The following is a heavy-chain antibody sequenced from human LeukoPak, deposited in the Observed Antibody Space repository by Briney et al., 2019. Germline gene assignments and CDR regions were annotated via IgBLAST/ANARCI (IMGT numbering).Heavy chain of an antibody. V-gene: IGHV4-34*01. Sequence: NASETLSLTCAVYGGSFRGYYWSWIRQPPGKGLEWIGEINHSGSTNYNPSLKSRVTISVDTSKNQFSLKLSSVTAADTAVYYCARRSYNWNYVLERGPRYFDYWGQGILVTVSS. CDR1: GGSFRGYY. D-gene: IGHD1-7*01. J-gene: IGHJ4*02. CDR2: INHSGST. CDR3: ARRSYNWNYVLERGPRYFDY.